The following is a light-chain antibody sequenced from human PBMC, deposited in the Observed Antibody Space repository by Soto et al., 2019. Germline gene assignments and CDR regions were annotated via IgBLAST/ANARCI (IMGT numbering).Light chain of an antibody. CDR1: QSVSDY. CDR3: QQRSNWPLYT. Sequence: EIVLTQSPATLSLSPGERATLSCRASQSVSDYLAWYQQKTGQAPRLLIYDASIRAIGIPARFSGSGSGTDFTLTISSLEPEDYAVYYCQQRSNWPLYTFGPGTKLEIK. V-gene: IGKV3-11*01. J-gene: IGKJ2*01. CDR2: DAS.